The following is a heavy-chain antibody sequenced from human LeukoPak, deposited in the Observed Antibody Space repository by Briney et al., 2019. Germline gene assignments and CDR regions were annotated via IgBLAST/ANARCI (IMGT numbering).Heavy chain of an antibody. V-gene: IGHV4-39*01. CDR2: IYYSGST. D-gene: IGHD3-10*01. Sequence: SETLSLTCTVSGGSISSSSYYWGWIRQPPGKELEWIGSIYYSGSTYYNPSLKSRVTISVDTSKNQFSLKLSSVTAADTAVYYCARRVWFGSEGFDYWGQGTLVTVSS. CDR3: ARRVWFGSEGFDY. CDR1: GGSISSSSYY. J-gene: IGHJ4*02.